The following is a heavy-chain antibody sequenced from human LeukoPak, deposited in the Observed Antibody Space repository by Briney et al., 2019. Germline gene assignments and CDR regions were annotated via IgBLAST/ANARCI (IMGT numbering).Heavy chain of an antibody. D-gene: IGHD6-19*01. CDR3: ARDSYSSGWYSSSGNDY. CDR1: GYTFTSYG. J-gene: IGHJ4*02. V-gene: IGHV1-18*01. CDR2: ISAYNGNT. Sequence: ASVKVSCKASGYTFTSYGISWVRQAPGQGLEWMGWISAYNGNTNYAQKLQGRVTMTTDTSTSTAYMELRSLRSDGTAVYYCARDSYSSGWYSSSGNDYWGQGTLVTVSS.